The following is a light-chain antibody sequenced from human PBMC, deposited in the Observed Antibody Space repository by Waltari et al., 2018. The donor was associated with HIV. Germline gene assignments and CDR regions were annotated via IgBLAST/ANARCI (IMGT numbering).Light chain of an antibody. Sequence: DIQVTTSPSSMSASVADRITIPCRRRKGNSNYLAWYQQKPGKIPKLLIYGASTMQTGVPARFSGSGSGTDFTLTISSLQPEDVATYYCQKYNSAPCTFGHGTKVDFK. CDR2: GAS. CDR1: KGNSNY. CDR3: QKYNSAPCT. V-gene: IGKV1-27*01. J-gene: IGKJ3*01.